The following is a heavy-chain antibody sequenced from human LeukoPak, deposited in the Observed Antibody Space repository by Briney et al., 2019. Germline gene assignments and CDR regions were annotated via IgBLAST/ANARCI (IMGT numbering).Heavy chain of an antibody. CDR2: IYHSGST. J-gene: IGHJ5*02. CDR3: ARDAGFYAGIDP. Sequence: KSSETLSLTCAVSGGSISSGGYSWSWIRQPPGKGLEWIGYIYHSGSTDYNPSLKSRVTISVDTSMNHFSLHLSSVTAADTAVYYCARDAGFYAGIDPWGQGTLVTVSS. CDR1: GGSISSGGYS. V-gene: IGHV4-30-2*01. D-gene: IGHD2/OR15-2a*01.